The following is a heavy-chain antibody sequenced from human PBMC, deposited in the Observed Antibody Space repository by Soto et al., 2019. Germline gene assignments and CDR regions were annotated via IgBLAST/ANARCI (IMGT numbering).Heavy chain of an antibody. CDR2: INAGNGNT. J-gene: IGHJ4*02. CDR3: ALNFGYSYGYQYYFDY. CDR1: GYTFISYA. V-gene: IGHV1-3*01. Sequence: QVQLVQSGAEVKKPGASVKVSCKASGYTFISYAMHWVRQAPGQRLEWMGWINAGNGNTKYSQKFQGRVTITRDTSASTAYMELSSLRSEDTAVYYCALNFGYSYGYQYYFDYWGQGTLVTVSS. D-gene: IGHD5-18*01.